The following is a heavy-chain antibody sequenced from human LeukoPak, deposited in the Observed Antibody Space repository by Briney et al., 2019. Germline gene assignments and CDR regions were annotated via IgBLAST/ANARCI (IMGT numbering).Heavy chain of an antibody. CDR2: ITPNSGGT. V-gene: IGHV1-2*02. CDR1: GYTFTGQY. CDR3: ASGSGTYSPDY. D-gene: IGHD3-10*01. J-gene: IGHJ4*02. Sequence: ASVKVSCKASGYTFTGQYLHWVRQAPGQGLEWMGWITPNSGGTNYAQKFQGRVTMTRDTSISTAYMELSGLRSDDTVVYYCASGSGTYSPDYWGQGTLVIVSS.